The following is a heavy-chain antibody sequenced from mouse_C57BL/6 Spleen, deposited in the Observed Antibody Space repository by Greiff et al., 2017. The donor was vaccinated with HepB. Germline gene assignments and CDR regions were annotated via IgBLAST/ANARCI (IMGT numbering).Heavy chain of an antibody. D-gene: IGHD2-4*01. CDR3: ARGGLRRYFDY. CDR2: INPSTGGT. CDR1: GYSFTGYY. J-gene: IGHJ2*01. Sequence: EVKLQESGPELVKPGASVKISCKASGYSFTGYYMNWVKQSPEKSLEWIGEINPSTGGTTYNQKFKAKATLTVDKSSSTAYMQLKSLTSEDSAVYYCARGGLRRYFDYWGQGTTLTVSS. V-gene: IGHV1-42*01.